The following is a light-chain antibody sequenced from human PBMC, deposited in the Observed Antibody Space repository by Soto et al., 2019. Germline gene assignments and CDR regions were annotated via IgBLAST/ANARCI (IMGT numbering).Light chain of an antibody. CDR3: QQFGSSSYT. CDR1: QSVSRNF. Sequence: IVLTQSPGTLSLSPGERATLSCGASQSVSRNFLAWYQQKPGQAPRLLIYGASNRATGIPDRFSGSGSGTDFTLTISRLEPEDVAVYYCQQFGSSSYTFGQGTKLDIK. J-gene: IGKJ2*01. V-gene: IGKV3-20*01. CDR2: GAS.